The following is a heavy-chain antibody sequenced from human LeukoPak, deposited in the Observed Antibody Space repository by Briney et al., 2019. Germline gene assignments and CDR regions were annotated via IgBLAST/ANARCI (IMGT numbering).Heavy chain of an antibody. CDR2: IYHSGST. CDR3: ARGPYGTTVVTPFDY. J-gene: IGHJ4*02. Sequence: KTSQTLSLTCAVSGGPISSGGYSWSWIRQPPGKSLEWIGYIYHSGSTYYNPSLKSRVTISVDRSKNQFSLKLSSVTAADTAVYYCARGPYGTTVVTPFDYWGQGTLVTASS. D-gene: IGHD4-23*01. V-gene: IGHV4-30-2*01. CDR1: GGPISSGGYS.